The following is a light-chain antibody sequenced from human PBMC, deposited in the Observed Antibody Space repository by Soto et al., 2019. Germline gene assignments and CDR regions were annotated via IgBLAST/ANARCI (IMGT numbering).Light chain of an antibody. V-gene: IGKV3-11*01. CDR3: QQYFSDSRT. CDR2: DAS. J-gene: IGKJ1*01. CDR1: QSVSSY. Sequence: EIVLTQSPATLSLSPGERATLSCRASQSVSSYLAWYQQKPGQAPRLLIYDASNRATGIPARFSGSGSGTDFTLTISSLEPEDFTTFYCQQYFSDSRTFGQGTTVEVK.